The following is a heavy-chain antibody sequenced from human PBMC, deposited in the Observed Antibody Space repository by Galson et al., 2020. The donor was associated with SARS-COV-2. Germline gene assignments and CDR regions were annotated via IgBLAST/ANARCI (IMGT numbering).Heavy chain of an antibody. CDR3: ARDRVACSSTSCYSYYYYYGMDV. D-gene: IGHD2-2*01. J-gene: IGHJ6*02. CDR1: GGSISSACYY. Sequence: SETLSLTCTVSGGSISSACYYWTWIRPPAGQGLDWIGRIYTSASTNYNPSLKSRVTISLDTSKNQFSLKLGSVTAADTAVYYCARDRVACSSTSCYSYYYYYGMDVWGQGTKVTVSS. V-gene: IGHV4-61*02. CDR2: IYTSAST.